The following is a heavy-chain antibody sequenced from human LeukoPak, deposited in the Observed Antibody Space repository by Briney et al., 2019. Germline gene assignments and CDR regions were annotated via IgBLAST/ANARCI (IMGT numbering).Heavy chain of an antibody. Sequence: ASVKVSCKVSGYTLAQLVIHWVRQAPGKRLEWMGGFDPEDGETIYAQKFQDRVTMTEDTSTDTAYMELSSLRSEDTAFYYCATSSGTYFLYWGQGTLVTVS. V-gene: IGHV1-24*01. CDR3: ATSSGTYFLY. D-gene: IGHD1-26*01. J-gene: IGHJ4*02. CDR1: GYTLAQLV. CDR2: FDPEDGET.